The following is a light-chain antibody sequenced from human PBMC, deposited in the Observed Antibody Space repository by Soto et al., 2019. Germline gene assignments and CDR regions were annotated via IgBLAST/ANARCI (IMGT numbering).Light chain of an antibody. V-gene: IGKV3-15*01. CDR1: QSISSN. Sequence: EIVMTQSPATLSVPPGERATLSCRASQSISSNLAWYQQKCGQAPRLLIYGASTRATVIPARFSGSGSGTEFTLTISSLQSEDFAVYFCQQYNTWPRTFGQGTKVEIK. CDR3: QQYNTWPRT. J-gene: IGKJ1*01. CDR2: GAS.